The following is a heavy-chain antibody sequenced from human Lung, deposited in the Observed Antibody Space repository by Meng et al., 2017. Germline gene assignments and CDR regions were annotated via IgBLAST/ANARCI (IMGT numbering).Heavy chain of an antibody. CDR1: GCYFSDYY. CDR2: INHSGST. Sequence: LNPSDTRSLTAVFSGCYFSDYYWSCNRPPPGTGLEWIGEINHSGSTNYNPSLESRATISVDTSQNNLSLKLSSVTAADSAVYYCARGPTTMAHDFDYWGQGTLVTVSS. V-gene: IGHV4-34*01. D-gene: IGHD4-11*01. J-gene: IGHJ4*02. CDR3: ARGPTTMAHDFDY.